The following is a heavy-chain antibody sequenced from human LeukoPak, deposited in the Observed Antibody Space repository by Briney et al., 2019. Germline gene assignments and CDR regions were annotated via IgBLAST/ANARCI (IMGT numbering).Heavy chain of an antibody. Sequence: SETLSLTCSVSGYSITSGYYWGWIRQPPGKGLEWIGSIYHSGSTYNNPSLKGRVTISVDTSKNQFSLKLSSVTAADTAVYYCARTANPSLGYCSGGSCLTWGQGTLVTVSS. V-gene: IGHV4-38-2*02. J-gene: IGHJ5*02. D-gene: IGHD2-15*01. CDR2: IYHSGST. CDR1: GYSITSGYY. CDR3: ARTANPSLGYCSGGSCLT.